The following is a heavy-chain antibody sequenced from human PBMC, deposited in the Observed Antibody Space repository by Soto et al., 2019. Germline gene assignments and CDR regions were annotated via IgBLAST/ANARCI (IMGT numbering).Heavy chain of an antibody. Sequence: GGSLRLSCVASGFTFKSYTMNWVRQAPGKGLEWVSSISSRSDYVHYADSVKGRFTISRDNAENSLFLEMNNLGVDDTALYYCTRGAPAXRTEAASSAPNRGGMDVWGQGTTVTVSS. D-gene: IGHD6-13*01. V-gene: IGHV3-21*04. J-gene: IGHJ6*02. CDR1: GFTFKSYT. CDR3: TRGAPAXRTEAASSAPNRGGMDV. CDR2: ISSRSDYV.